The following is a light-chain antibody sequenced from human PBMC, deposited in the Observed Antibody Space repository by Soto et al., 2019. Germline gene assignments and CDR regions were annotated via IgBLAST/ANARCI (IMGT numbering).Light chain of an antibody. CDR1: SSNIGSNT. V-gene: IGLV1-44*01. CDR2: SDI. CDR3: AAWDDSLNGYV. J-gene: IGLJ1*01. Sequence: QSVLTQPPSASGTPGQRVTISCSGSSSNIGSNTVNWYQQLPRTAPKLLIYSDIQRPSGVPDRFSGSKSGTSASLAISGLQSEDEADYYCAAWDDSLNGYVFGTGTKLTVL.